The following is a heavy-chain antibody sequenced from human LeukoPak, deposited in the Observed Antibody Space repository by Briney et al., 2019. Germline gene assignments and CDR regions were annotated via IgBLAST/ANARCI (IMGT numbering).Heavy chain of an antibody. V-gene: IGHV3-74*01. J-gene: IGHJ2*01. D-gene: IGHD6-25*01. CDR3: ARGPPWYFDL. Sequence: QSGGSLRLSCAASGFSFSDYWMHWVRQAPGKGLVWVSRINGDGSSTAYADSVKGRFTISRDNAKNTLYLQMNSLTAEDTAVYYCARGPPWYFDLWGRGTLVTVSS. CDR2: INGDGSST. CDR1: GFSFSDYW.